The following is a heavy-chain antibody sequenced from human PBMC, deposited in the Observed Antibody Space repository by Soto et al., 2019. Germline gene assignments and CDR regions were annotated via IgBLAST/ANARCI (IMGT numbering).Heavy chain of an antibody. CDR1: GYTFTTYG. J-gene: IGHJ6*02. V-gene: IGHV1-18*01. Sequence: VQLVQSGGEVQKPGASVKVSCKASGYTFTTYGITWLRQAPRQGPEWMVWISTYNGDTNYAQKLQGRVTMTTDTATSTGYMELRTRRSDDTAVYYCASSRVPYYYGLDVWGQGTTVIVSS. CDR2: ISTYNGDT. CDR3: ASSRVPYYYGLDV.